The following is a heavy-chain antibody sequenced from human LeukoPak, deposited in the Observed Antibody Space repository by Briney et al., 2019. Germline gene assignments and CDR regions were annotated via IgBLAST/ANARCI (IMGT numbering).Heavy chain of an antibody. CDR2: IYYEGRT. CDR3: ARHKGPGFGEFFDP. V-gene: IGHV4-39*01. J-gene: IGHJ5*02. Sequence: SETLSVTCTGSGGSITSSRYPWGWVREPPGEGLGGVGSIYYEGRTYVNPALRERLSISMGRSKKQFSLKFDALTAADTAVYSCARHKGPGFGEFFDPWGPGKLVTVSS. D-gene: IGHD3-10*01. CDR1: GGSITSSRYP.